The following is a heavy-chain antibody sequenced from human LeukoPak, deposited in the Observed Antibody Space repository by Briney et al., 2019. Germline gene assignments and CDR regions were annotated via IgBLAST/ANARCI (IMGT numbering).Heavy chain of an antibody. J-gene: IGHJ2*01. CDR2: IYHSGST. Sequence: PSGTLSLTCAVSGGSISSSNWWSWVRQPPGKGLEWIGEIYHSGSTNYNPSLKSRVTISVDKSKNQFSLKLSSVTAADTAVYYCARGEAAAAADWYFDLWGRGTLVTVSS. D-gene: IGHD6-13*01. CDR1: GGSISSSNW. CDR3: ARGEAAAAADWYFDL. V-gene: IGHV4-4*02.